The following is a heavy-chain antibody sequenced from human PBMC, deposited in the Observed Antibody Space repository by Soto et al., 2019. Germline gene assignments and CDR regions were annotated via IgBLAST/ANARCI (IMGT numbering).Heavy chain of an antibody. CDR3: ARGRYGDY. CDR2: ISAHNGNT. V-gene: IGHV1-18*01. Sequence: QVHLVQSGAEVKKPGASVKVSCKGSGYGFTTYGITWVRQAPGQGLEWMAWISAHNGNTNYAQKLQGRVTVTRDTSTRTAYMELRSLRSDDTAVDYGARGRYGDYWGQGALVTVSS. D-gene: IGHD1-1*01. CDR1: GYGFTTYG. J-gene: IGHJ4*02.